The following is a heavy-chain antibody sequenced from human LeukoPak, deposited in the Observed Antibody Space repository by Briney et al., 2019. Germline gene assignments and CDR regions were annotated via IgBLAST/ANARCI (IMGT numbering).Heavy chain of an antibody. Sequence: ASVKVSCKASGYTFTGYYMHWVRQAPGQGHEWMGWINPNSGGTNYAQKFQGRVTMIRHTSISTAYMELSSLRSDDTAVYYCARDLEGYCSGGTCYFDYWGQGTLVTVSS. CDR1: GYTFTGYY. D-gene: IGHD2-15*01. J-gene: IGHJ4*02. V-gene: IGHV1-2*02. CDR3: ARDLEGYCSGGTCYFDY. CDR2: INPNSGGT.